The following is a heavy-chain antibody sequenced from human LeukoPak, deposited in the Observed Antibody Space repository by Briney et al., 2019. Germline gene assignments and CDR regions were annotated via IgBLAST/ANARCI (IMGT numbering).Heavy chain of an antibody. J-gene: IGHJ1*01. CDR2: INHSGST. CDR1: GGSFSGYY. D-gene: IGHD3-3*01. Sequence: SETLSLTCAVYGGSFSGYYWSWIRQPPGKGLEWIGEINHSGSTNYNPSLKSRVTISVDTSKNQFSLKLSSVTAADTAVYYCARRSGYSYFQHWGQGTLVTVSS. CDR3: ARRSGYSYFQH. V-gene: IGHV4-34*01.